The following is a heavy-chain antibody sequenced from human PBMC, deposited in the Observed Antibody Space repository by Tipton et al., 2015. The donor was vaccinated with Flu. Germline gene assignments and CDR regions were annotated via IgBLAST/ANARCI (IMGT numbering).Heavy chain of an antibody. CDR3: ARGSYGELLYFDY. V-gene: IGHV4-59*11. CDR2: IYFSGST. Sequence: TLSLTCSVSGGSISGHYWNWIRQPPGKGLEWIGYIYFSGSTEYNPSLRSRVTISLDTFKKHFSLNLSSVIAADTAMYYCARGSYGELLYFDYWGQGTLGIVSS. D-gene: IGHD1-26*01. J-gene: IGHJ4*02. CDR1: GGSISGHY.